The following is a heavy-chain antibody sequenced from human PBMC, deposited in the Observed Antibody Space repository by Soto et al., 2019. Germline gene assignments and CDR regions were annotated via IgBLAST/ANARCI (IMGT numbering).Heavy chain of an antibody. CDR3: ASVGGEL. V-gene: IGHV4-59*01. D-gene: IGHD1-7*01. J-gene: IGHJ4*02. CDR2: IYYSGST. Sequence: ETLSLTCTVSCASISSYYWSWIRQPPGKGLEWIGYIYYSGSTNYNPSLTSRVTISVDTSKNQFSLKLSSVTAAERAVYYCASVGGELWGQGSLATVSS. CDR1: CASISSYY.